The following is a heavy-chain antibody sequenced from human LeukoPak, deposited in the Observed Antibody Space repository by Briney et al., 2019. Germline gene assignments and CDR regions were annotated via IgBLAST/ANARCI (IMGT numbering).Heavy chain of an antibody. CDR1: GGSFSGYY. CDR3: ARAWRYCSGGSCYGYNWFDP. D-gene: IGHD2-15*01. J-gene: IGHJ5*02. CDR2: INHSGST. V-gene: IGHV4-34*01. Sequence: ETLSLTCAVYGGSFSGYYWSWIRQPPGKGLEWIGEINHSGSTNYNPSLKSRVTISVDTSKNQCSLKLSSVTAADTAVYYCARAWRYCSGGSCYGYNWFDPWGQGTLVTVSS.